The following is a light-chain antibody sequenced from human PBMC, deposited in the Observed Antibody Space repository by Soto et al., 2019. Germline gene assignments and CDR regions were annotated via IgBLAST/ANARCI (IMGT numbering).Light chain of an antibody. Sequence: DIQMTQSPSSLSASVGDRVTITCRASQSISGYLDWYQQKPGKTPQLLIYTAASLQSGVPSRFSGRGSGTDFTLTISSLQPEDFASYYCQQSYSSFSWTFGQGTKVDVK. J-gene: IGKJ1*01. V-gene: IGKV1-39*01. CDR1: QSISGY. CDR2: TAA. CDR3: QQSYSSFSWT.